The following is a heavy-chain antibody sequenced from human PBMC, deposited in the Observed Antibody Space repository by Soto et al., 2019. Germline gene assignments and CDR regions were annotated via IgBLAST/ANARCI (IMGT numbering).Heavy chain of an antibody. D-gene: IGHD6-19*01. V-gene: IGHV3-23*01. CDR1: GFTFSSYA. CDR3: AKAGGIAVPGSHLDY. J-gene: IGHJ4*02. CDR2: ISGSGGST. Sequence: GGSLRLSCATSGFTFSSYAMSWVRQTPGKGLEWVSAISGSGGSTNYADSAEGRFTISRDNSKNTLYLQMSSLRAEDTAVYYCAKAGGIAVPGSHLDYWGQGTLVTVSS.